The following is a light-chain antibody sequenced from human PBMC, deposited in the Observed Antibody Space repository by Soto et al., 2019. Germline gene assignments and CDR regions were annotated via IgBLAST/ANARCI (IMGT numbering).Light chain of an antibody. CDR1: NRDVGAYTS. CDR2: EVS. CDR3: SSYKSDNRDYV. V-gene: IGLV2-14*01. J-gene: IGLJ1*01. Sequence: QSALTQPASVSGSPGQSITISCTGSNRDVGAYTSVSWYQQHPGKAPKLLIYEVSNRPSGVARRFSGYKSGNTASLTISGRQAEDEARDYCSSYKSDNRDYVFGTGTKLTVL.